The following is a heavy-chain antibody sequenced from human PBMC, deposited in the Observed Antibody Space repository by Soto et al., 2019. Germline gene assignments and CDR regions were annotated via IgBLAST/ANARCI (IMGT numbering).Heavy chain of an antibody. CDR2: IIPIFGTV. D-gene: IGHD5-12*01. Sequence: QVQLVQSGAEVKKPGSSVKVSCKASGGTFSNYPISWVRQAPGQGLEWMGGIIPIFGTVNYAQKFQGRVTITADESTSTAYLELSSLRSEDTAVYYCPRGNHRWLQLWYFDLWGRGTLVTVSS. V-gene: IGHV1-69*12. CDR1: GGTFSNYP. J-gene: IGHJ2*01. CDR3: PRGNHRWLQLWYFDL.